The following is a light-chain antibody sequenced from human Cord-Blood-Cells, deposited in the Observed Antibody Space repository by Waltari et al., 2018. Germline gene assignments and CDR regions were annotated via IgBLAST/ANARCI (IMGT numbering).Light chain of an antibody. V-gene: IGLV3-25*03. CDR1: ALPKQY. Sequence: SYELTQPPPLSVSPGQTARITCSGDALPKQYAYCYQQKPGQAPVLVVYKGSERPSGIPEGFSGSSSGTTVTLTISGVQAEDEADYYCQSADSSGTYWVFGGGTKLTVL. J-gene: IGLJ3*02. CDR2: KGS. CDR3: QSADSSGTYWV.